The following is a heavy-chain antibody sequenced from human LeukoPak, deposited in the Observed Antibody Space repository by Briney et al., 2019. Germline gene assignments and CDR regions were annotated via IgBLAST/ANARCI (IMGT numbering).Heavy chain of an antibody. J-gene: IGHJ4*02. Sequence: PSQTLSLTCRVSGGSISSGSYYWSWIRQPPGKGLEWIGEIKHSGSTHYNPSLKSRVTISVDTSKNQFSLKLSSVTAADTAVYYCARGYCSGTSCYLYPYYFDYWGQGTLVTVSS. CDR3: ARGYCSGTSCYLYPYYFDY. V-gene: IGHV4-39*07. D-gene: IGHD2-2*01. CDR1: GGSISSGSYY. CDR2: IKHSGST.